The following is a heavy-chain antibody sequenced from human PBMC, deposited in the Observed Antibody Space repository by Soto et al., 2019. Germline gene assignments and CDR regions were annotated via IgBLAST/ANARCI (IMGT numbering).Heavy chain of an antibody. V-gene: IGHV3-23*01. CDR1: GFTFSSHA. Sequence: PGGSLRLSCAASGFTFSSHAMGWLRQAPGTGPEWVAFVDGSDGDTSYADSVKGRFTISRDNSDNSLYLDMNSLRAEDTGRYFCAKEIFAAAYAGPSAFDLWGQGTLVTVSS. CDR3: AKEIFAAAYAGPSAFDL. J-gene: IGHJ4*02. D-gene: IGHD2-8*01. CDR2: VDGSDGDT.